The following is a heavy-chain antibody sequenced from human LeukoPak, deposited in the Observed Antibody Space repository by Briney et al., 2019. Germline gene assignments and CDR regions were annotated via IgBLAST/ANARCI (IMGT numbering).Heavy chain of an antibody. CDR1: GGSISSSNW. CDR2: IYHSGST. CDR3: ARVGWGGWLQLTAFDY. D-gene: IGHD5-24*01. Sequence: KSSGTLSLTCAVSGGSISSSNWWSWVRQPPGKGLEWIGEIYHSGSTNYNPSLKSRVTISVDKSKNQFSLKLSSVTAADTAVYYCARVGWGGWLQLTAFDYWGQGTLVTVSS. J-gene: IGHJ4*02. V-gene: IGHV4-4*02.